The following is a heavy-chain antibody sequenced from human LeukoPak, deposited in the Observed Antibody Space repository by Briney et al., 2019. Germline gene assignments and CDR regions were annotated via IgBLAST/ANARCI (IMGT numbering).Heavy chain of an antibody. CDR1: GYTFTTYE. J-gene: IGHJ4*02. Sequence: ASVKVSCKASGYTFTTYEISWVRQAPGQGLEWLGWISAYNGKTNYAQNFQGRVTMTTDTSTSTAYMELRSLRSDETAVYYCARGRSKNYSLTWGSNYWGQGTLVTVSS. CDR2: ISAYNGKT. V-gene: IGHV1-18*01. CDR3: ARGRSKNYSLTWGSNY. D-gene: IGHD2-15*01.